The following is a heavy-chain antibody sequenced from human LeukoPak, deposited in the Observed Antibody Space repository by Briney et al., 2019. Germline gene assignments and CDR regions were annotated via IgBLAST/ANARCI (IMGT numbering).Heavy chain of an antibody. CDR1: GFIFDESA. D-gene: IGHD3-22*01. V-gene: IGHV3-43*02. Sequence: GGSLRLSCAASGFIFDESAMHWVRHAPGKGLEWVSLISGYTATTYYADSVKGRFTISRDNSKNSLYLQMNSLRTEDTAFYYCAKDTLPHAYYYDSSGHFDYWGQGTLVTVSS. J-gene: IGHJ4*02. CDR3: AKDTLPHAYYYDSSGHFDY. CDR2: ISGYTATT.